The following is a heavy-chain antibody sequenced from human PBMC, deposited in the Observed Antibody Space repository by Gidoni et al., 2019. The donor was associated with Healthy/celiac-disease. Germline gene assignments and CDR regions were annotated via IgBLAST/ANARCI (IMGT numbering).Heavy chain of an antibody. CDR1: GFSLSTSGMC. CDR3: ARIMSGYSGYDYYYYGMDV. V-gene: IGHV2-70*01. J-gene: IGHJ6*02. D-gene: IGHD5-12*01. CDR2: IDWDDDK. Sequence: QVTLRESGPALVKPTQTLTLTCTFSGFSLSTSGMCVSWIRQPPGKALEWLALIDWDDDKYYSTSLKTRLTISKDTSKNQVVFTMTNMDPVDTATYYCARIMSGYSGYDYYYYGMDVWGQGTTVTVSS.